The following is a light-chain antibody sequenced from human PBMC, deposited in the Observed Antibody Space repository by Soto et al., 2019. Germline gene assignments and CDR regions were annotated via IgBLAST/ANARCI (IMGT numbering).Light chain of an antibody. Sequence: QSVLTQPPSVSGAPGQRVTISCTGSSSNIGAGYDVHWYQQLPGTAPKLLIYGNSNRPSGVPDRFSGSTSGTSASLAITGLLAEEEADYYCQSYDSSLSGAGVFGGGAKLTVL. V-gene: IGLV1-40*01. CDR3: QSYDSSLSGAGV. CDR2: GNS. CDR1: SSNIGAGYD. J-gene: IGLJ2*01.